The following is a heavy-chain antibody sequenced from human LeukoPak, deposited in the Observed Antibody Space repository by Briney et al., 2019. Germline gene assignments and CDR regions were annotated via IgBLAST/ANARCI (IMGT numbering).Heavy chain of an antibody. Sequence: ASVKVSCKASGYTFTDYYLHWVRQAPGQGLEWLGRISPKSGDTNFAQKFQGRVTMTRDTAINTAYLELSRLRSDDTAVYYCARELSGSYSDALDIWGLGTMVTVSP. CDR2: ISPKSGDT. D-gene: IGHD3-10*01. J-gene: IGHJ3*02. CDR1: GYTFTDYY. V-gene: IGHV1-2*06. CDR3: ARELSGSYSDALDI.